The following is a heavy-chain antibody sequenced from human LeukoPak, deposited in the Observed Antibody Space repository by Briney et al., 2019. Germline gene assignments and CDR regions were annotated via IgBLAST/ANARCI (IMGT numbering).Heavy chain of an antibody. J-gene: IGHJ4*02. Sequence: GGSLRLSCAASGFTFDDYPMHWVRHAPGKGLEWVSGISWNSGNIGYADSVKGRFTISRDNAKNSLYLQMNSLRAEDTALYYCAKDYFGSGSIDYWGQGTLVTVSS. CDR1: GFTFDDYP. D-gene: IGHD3-10*01. V-gene: IGHV3-9*01. CDR2: ISWNSGNI. CDR3: AKDYFGSGSIDY.